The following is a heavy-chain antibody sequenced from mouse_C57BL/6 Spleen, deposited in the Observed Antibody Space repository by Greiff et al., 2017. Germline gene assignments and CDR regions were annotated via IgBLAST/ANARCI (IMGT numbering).Heavy chain of an antibody. J-gene: IGHJ3*01. Sequence: VHVKQSGAELVRPGASVKLSCTASGFNIKDYYMHWVKQRPEQGLEWIGRIDPEDGDTEYAPKFQGKATMTADTSSNTAYLQLSSLTSEDTAVYYCTTTTVVAPEAYWGQGTLVTVSA. V-gene: IGHV14-1*01. D-gene: IGHD1-1*01. CDR3: TTTTVVAPEAY. CDR1: GFNIKDYY. CDR2: IDPEDGDT.